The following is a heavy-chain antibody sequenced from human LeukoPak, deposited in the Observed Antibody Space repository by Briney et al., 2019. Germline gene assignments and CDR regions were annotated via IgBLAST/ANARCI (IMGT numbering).Heavy chain of an antibody. CDR1: GYTFTDSG. CDR3: VTSLGTDFSAY. CDR2: ISPYNGKT. V-gene: IGHV1-18*01. J-gene: IGHJ4*02. Sequence: ASVTVSCKTSGYTFTDSGVSWVRQAPGQGLAWMGWISPYNGKTSFAQKFQGRVTLTTDTSTTTVFMELRSLTYDDTAIYYCVTSLGTDFSAYWGQGTLVTVSA. D-gene: IGHD1-14*01.